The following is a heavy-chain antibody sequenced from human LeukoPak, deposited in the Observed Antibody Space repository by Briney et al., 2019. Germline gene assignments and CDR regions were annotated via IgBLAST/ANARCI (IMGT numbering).Heavy chain of an antibody. Sequence: ASVKVSCKASGYTFTDYYMHWVRQAPGQGLEWMGWINPNSGGTNYAQKFQGRVTMTRDTSISTAYMELSRLRSDDTAVYYCARGSVLSRDIVVVPAAILVYWGQGTLVTVSS. V-gene: IGHV1-2*02. D-gene: IGHD2-2*01. CDR3: ARGSVLSRDIVVVPAAILVY. J-gene: IGHJ4*02. CDR1: GYTFTDYY. CDR2: INPNSGGT.